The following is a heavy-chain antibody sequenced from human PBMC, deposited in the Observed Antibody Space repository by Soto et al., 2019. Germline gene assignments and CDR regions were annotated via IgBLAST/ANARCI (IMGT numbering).Heavy chain of an antibody. CDR3: ASEHLRCGSGAYAF. V-gene: IGHV3-48*01. CDR2: ISGSSGTK. J-gene: IGHJ4*02. Sequence: EVQVVESGGGLVQPGGSLRLSCAASGFTFSDYSMSWVRQAPGKGLEWVSYISGSSGTKYYADSVKGRFTISRDNAKNSLYLQMTSLIAEDTAVYHCASEHLRCGSGAYAFWGQGALVTVSS. D-gene: IGHD3-10*01. CDR1: GFTFSDYS.